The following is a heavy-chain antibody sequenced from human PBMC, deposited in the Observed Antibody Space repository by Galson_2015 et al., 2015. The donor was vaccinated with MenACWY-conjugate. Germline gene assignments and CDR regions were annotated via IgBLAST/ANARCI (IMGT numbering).Heavy chain of an antibody. D-gene: IGHD6-13*01. V-gene: IGHV5-51*01. CDR1: GYSFTSYW. CDR2: IYPDDSDT. CDR3: ARHLTAAGYFDY. Sequence: QSGAEVKKPGESLKISCKGSGYSFTSYWIAWVRQMPGKGLEWMGIIYPDDSDTRYSPSFQDQVTISADKSTSTAYLQWSSLKASNTAMYYCARHLTAAGYFDYWGQGTLVTVSS. J-gene: IGHJ4*02.